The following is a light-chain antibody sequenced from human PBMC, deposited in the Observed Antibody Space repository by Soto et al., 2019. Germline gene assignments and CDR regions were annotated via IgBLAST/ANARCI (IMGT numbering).Light chain of an antibody. Sequence: QSALTQPASVSGSPGQSIAISCTGTXSDLGGYNYVSCYQQHPGKAPKLMIYDVTTRPSGVSNRFSGSKSGNTAALTISGLQAEDEADYYCSSYTSDTTGVFGTGTKLTVL. CDR3: SSYTSDTTGV. CDR1: XSDLGGYNY. V-gene: IGLV2-14*03. CDR2: DVT. J-gene: IGLJ1*01.